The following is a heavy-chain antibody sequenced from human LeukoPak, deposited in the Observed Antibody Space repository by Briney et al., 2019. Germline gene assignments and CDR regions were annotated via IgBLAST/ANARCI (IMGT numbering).Heavy chain of an antibody. V-gene: IGHV3-53*01. D-gene: IGHD1-26*01. CDR1: GFTVSTNY. CDR3: ARVGEGAAKD. CDR2: IYSNDNT. Sequence: GGSLRLSCAASGFTVSTNYMSWVRQASGKGLEWVSVIYSNDNTYYADSVKGRFTISRDNSKNTLYLQMNSLRAEDTAVYYCARVGEGAAKDWGQGTLVIVSS. J-gene: IGHJ4*02.